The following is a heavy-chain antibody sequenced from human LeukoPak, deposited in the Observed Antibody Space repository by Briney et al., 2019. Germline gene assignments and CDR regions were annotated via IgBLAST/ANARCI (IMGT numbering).Heavy chain of an antibody. CDR1: GFTFSSYG. CDR2: IWYDGSNK. Sequence: GGSLRLSCAASGFTFSSYGMHWVRQAPGKGLEGVAVIWYDGSNKYYADSVKGRFTISRDNSKNTLYLQMNSLRAEDTAVYYCARAIGWQQLWYFQHWGQGTLVTVSS. J-gene: IGHJ1*01. CDR3: ARAIGWQQLWYFQH. D-gene: IGHD6-13*01. V-gene: IGHV3-33*01.